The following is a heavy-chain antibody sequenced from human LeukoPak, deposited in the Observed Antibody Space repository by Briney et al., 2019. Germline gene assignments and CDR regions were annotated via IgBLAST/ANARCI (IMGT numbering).Heavy chain of an antibody. J-gene: IGHJ4*02. D-gene: IGHD5-12*01. CDR1: GGSVIGSNYY. V-gene: IGHV4-39*02. Sequence: PSETLSLTCTVSGGSVIGSNYYWVWIRHPPGKGLEWVGSIYYMGSTYSNPPRKSRVTISVDTSKNHFSLKRITVAATARPEFSSARREEYSGYETYFDYWGQGTLVTVSS. CDR2: IYYMGST. CDR3: ARREEYSGYETYFDY.